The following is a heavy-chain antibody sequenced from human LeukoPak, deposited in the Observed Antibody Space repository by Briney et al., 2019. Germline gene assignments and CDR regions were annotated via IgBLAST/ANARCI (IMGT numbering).Heavy chain of an antibody. CDR1: GRPNSSSNW. CDR3: ARDGRGYSSGWYYFDF. Sequence: SGTLSLTCAVSGRPNSSSNWRSRVRPPPGKGLEWIGEIYHRWSTNYNPSLKSRDTISVDKSKNQFSLKLSSVTAADTGVYYCARDGRGYSSGWYYFDFWGQGTLVTVS. J-gene: IGHJ4*02. D-gene: IGHD6-19*01. CDR2: IYHRWST. V-gene: IGHV4-4*02.